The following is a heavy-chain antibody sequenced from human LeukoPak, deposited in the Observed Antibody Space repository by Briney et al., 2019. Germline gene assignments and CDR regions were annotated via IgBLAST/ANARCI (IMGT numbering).Heavy chain of an antibody. Sequence: GGSLRLSSAASGFTFSSYEMNWVRQAPGKGLEWVSYISSSGSTIYYADSVKGRFTISRDNAKNSLYLQMNSLRAEDTAVYYCASQLRDYYLRWFDPWGQGTLVTVSS. CDR2: ISSSGSTI. CDR1: GFTFSSYE. D-gene: IGHD4-17*01. V-gene: IGHV3-48*03. CDR3: ASQLRDYYLRWFDP. J-gene: IGHJ5*02.